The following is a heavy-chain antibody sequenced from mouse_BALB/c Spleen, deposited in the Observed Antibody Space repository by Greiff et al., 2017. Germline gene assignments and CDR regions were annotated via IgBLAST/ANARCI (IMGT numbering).Heavy chain of an antibody. V-gene: IGHV1-53*01. CDR2: IDPYNGGT. CDR3: ARDTTAYFDY. J-gene: IGHJ2*01. D-gene: IGHD1-2*01. Sequence: VKLQESGAELVKPGASVKLSCKASGYTFTSYWMHWVKQRPGQGLEWIGYIDPYNGGTSYNQKFKGKATLTVDKSSSTAFMHLNSLTSEDSAVYYCARDTTAYFDYWGQGTTLTVSS. CDR1: GYTFTSYW.